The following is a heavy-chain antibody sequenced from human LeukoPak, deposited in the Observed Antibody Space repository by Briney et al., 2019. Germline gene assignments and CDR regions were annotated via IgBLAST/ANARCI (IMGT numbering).Heavy chain of an antibody. Sequence: GGSLRLSCAASGFTFSDYYMDWVRQAPGEGLEWVGRSRNKANSYTTEYAASVKGRFTISRDDSKNSVHLQLNSLKTEDTAVYYCVRASSNYYSDYWGQGTLVTVSS. V-gene: IGHV3-72*01. D-gene: IGHD3-16*02. CDR2: SRNKANSYTT. J-gene: IGHJ4*02. CDR3: VRASSNYYSDY. CDR1: GFTFSDYY.